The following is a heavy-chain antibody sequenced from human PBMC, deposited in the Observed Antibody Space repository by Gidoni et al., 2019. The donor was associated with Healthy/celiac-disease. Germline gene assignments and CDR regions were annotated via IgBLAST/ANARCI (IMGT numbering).Heavy chain of an antibody. J-gene: IGHJ2*01. CDR2: INHRGST. V-gene: IGHV4-34*01. CDR3: ASGRIGTIFGVPNPRRYFDL. D-gene: IGHD3-3*01. CDR1: GGSFSGYY. Sequence: QVQLQQWGAGLLKPSETLSLTCAVYGGSFSGYYWSWIRQPPGKGLAWIGEINHRGSTNYNPSLKSRVTISVDTSKNQFSLKLSSVTAADTAVYSCASGRIGTIFGVPNPRRYFDLWGRGTLVTVSS.